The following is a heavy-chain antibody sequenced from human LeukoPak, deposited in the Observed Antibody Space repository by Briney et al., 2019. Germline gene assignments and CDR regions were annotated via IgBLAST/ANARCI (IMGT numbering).Heavy chain of an antibody. CDR2: ISGGGGST. V-gene: IGHV3-23*01. D-gene: IGHD3-16*01. Sequence: GGSLRLSCAASGFTFSSYAMNWVRQAPGKGLEWVSAISGGGGSTYYADSVKGRFTISRDNSKNTMYLQMNSLRAEDTAVYYCAKVWGSGPFDYWGQGTLVTVSS. J-gene: IGHJ4*02. CDR1: GFTFSSYA. CDR3: AKVWGSGPFDY.